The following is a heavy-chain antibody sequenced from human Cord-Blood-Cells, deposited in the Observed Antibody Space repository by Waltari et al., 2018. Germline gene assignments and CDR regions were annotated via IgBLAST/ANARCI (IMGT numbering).Heavy chain of an antibody. V-gene: IGHV1-69*06. Sequence: QVQLVQSGAEVKKPGSSVKVSCKASGGTFSSYAISWVRQAPGQGLEWMGGIIPIFGTANYAQKFQGRVTITADKSTSTAYMELSSRRAEDTAVYYCARGEGRTTDGNNGFDPWGQGTLVTVSS. CDR1: GGTFSSYA. CDR3: ARGEGRTTDGNNGFDP. J-gene: IGHJ5*02. D-gene: IGHD1-1*01. CDR2: IIPIFGTA.